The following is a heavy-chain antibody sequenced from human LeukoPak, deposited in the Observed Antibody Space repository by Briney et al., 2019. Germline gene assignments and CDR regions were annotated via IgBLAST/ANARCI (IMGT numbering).Heavy chain of an antibody. CDR2: IVVGSGNT. J-gene: IGHJ6*02. V-gene: IGHV1-58*02. CDR3: AAFSILTGYYHDV. D-gene: IGHD3-9*01. CDR1: GFTFTSSA. Sequence: SVKVSCKASGFTFTSSAMQWVRQARGQRLEWIGWIVVGSGNTNYAQKFQEGVTITRDMSTSTAYMELSSLRSEDTAVYYCAAFSILTGYYHDVWGQGTTVTVSS.